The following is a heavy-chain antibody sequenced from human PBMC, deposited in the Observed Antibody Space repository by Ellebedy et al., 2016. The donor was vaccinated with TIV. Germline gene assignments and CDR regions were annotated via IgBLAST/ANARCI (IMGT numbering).Heavy chain of an antibody. CDR3: ARDHGYGGPNYSGMDV. CDR1: GFTFSSYA. V-gene: IGHV3-30*04. D-gene: IGHD4-23*01. J-gene: IGHJ6*02. Sequence: GGSLRLXCAASGFTFSSYAMHWVRQVPGKGLEWVAVISYDGRSNYYADSVKGRFSLSRDNSKNTLYLQMNSLTTEDTAMFYCARDHGYGGPNYSGMDVWGQGTPVTVSS. CDR2: ISYDGRSN.